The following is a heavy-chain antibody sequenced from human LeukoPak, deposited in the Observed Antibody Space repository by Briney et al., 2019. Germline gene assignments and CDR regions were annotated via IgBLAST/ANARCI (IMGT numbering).Heavy chain of an antibody. CDR1: GFTFDDYA. V-gene: IGHV3-9*01. J-gene: IGHJ3*02. CDR3: AKGLYDYGDYTRSVNAFDI. D-gene: IGHD4-17*01. Sequence: GRSLRLSCAASGFTFDDYAMHWVRHAPGKGLEWVSGLNWNSGSIAYADSVKGRFTISRDNAKNSLFLQMNSLRAEDTALYYCAKGLYDYGDYTRSVNAFDIWGQGTMVTVSS. CDR2: LNWNSGSI.